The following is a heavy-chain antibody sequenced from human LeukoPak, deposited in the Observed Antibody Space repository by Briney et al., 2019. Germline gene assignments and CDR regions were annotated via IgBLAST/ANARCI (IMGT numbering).Heavy chain of an antibody. D-gene: IGHD3-10*01. Sequence: GGSLRLSCAASGFTFSSYRMNWVRQAPGKGLEWVSYISSSSSTIYYADSVKGRFTISRDNAKNSVYLQMSSLRDEDTAVYYCARDGITMVRGVMIDFDYWGQGTRVTVSS. J-gene: IGHJ4*02. CDR3: ARDGITMVRGVMIDFDY. CDR2: ISSSSSTI. CDR1: GFTFSSYR. V-gene: IGHV3-48*02.